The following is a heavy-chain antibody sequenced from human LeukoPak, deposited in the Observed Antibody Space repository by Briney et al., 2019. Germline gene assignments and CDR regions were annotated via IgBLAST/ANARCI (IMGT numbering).Heavy chain of an antibody. CDR3: AREGTIFGVVSYFDY. Sequence: GGSLRLSCAASGFTFDDYAMHWVRQAPGKGLEWVSGISWNSGSIGYADSVKGRFTISRDNSKNTLYLQMNSLRAEDTAVYYCAREGTIFGVVSYFDYWGQGTLVTVSS. J-gene: IGHJ4*02. CDR2: ISWNSGSI. V-gene: IGHV3-9*01. D-gene: IGHD3-3*01. CDR1: GFTFDDYA.